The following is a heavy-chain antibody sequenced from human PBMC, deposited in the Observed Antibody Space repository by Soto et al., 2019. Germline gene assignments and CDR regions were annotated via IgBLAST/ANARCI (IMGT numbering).Heavy chain of an antibody. CDR2: ISYDGSNK. V-gene: IGHV3-30*18. CDR1: GFTFSSYG. CDR3: AKGITIFGVADAFDI. J-gene: IGHJ3*02. D-gene: IGHD3-3*01. Sequence: GGSLRLSCAASGFTFSSYGMHWVRQAPGKGLEWVAVISYDGSNKYYADSVKGRFTISRDNSKNTLYLQMNSLRAEDTAVYYCAKGITIFGVADAFDIWRHATMVTVS.